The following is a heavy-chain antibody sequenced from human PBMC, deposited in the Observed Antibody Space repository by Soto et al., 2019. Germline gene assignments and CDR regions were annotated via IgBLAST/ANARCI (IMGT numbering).Heavy chain of an antibody. Sequence: QVQLVQSGAELKRSGSSVKVSCKASAVTFINYAISWVRQAPGQGLEWMGGIIPLFTITNYAQEFQGRITITADDSASTAYMELSSLRSEDTAVYYCDPLQPSEITGRPGMDVWGPGTTVTVSS. CDR3: DPLQPSEITGRPGMDV. CDR2: IIPLFTIT. CDR1: AVTFINYA. D-gene: IGHD1-1*01. V-gene: IGHV1-69*01. J-gene: IGHJ6*02.